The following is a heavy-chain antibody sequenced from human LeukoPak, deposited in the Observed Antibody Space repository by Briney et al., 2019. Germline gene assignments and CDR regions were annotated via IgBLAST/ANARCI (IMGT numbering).Heavy chain of an antibody. CDR1: GYTFTGYY. D-gene: IGHD6-19*01. CDR3: ARGRERIPLPGLDY. CDR2: INPNSGDT. Sequence: ASVKDACKASGYTFTGYYMHCVRQAPGQGLEWMGWINPNSGDTNYAQKFQGRVTMTKDTSISTAYMELSRLRSDVTAVYYCARGRERIPLPGLDYWDPGGLVTVSS. J-gene: IGHJ4*02. V-gene: IGHV1-2*02.